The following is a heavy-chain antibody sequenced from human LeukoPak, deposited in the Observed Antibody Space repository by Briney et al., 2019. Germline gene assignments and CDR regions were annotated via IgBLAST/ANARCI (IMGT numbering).Heavy chain of an antibody. CDR3: ARDNLKPWYSSSWNWFDP. J-gene: IGHJ5*02. V-gene: IGHV3-53*01. D-gene: IGHD6-13*01. Sequence: GGSLRLSCAASGFTVSSNYMSWVRQAPGKGLEWVSVIYSGGSTYYADSVKGRFTISRDNSKNTLYLQMNSLRAEDTAVYYCARDNLKPWYSSSWNWFDPWGQGTLVTVSS. CDR2: IYSGGST. CDR1: GFTVSSNY.